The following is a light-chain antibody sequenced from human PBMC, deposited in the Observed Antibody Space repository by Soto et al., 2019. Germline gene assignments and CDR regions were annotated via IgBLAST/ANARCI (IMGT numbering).Light chain of an antibody. Sequence: AVQMTQSPSSLSASVGDRVTITCRASQDIRNNLGWYQQKPGKAPKLLIHGASSLQSGVPSRFAGSGSGTDFTLTISSLQPEDSASYFCLQDHNYFWTFGQGTKVEVK. V-gene: IGKV1-6*01. J-gene: IGKJ1*01. CDR2: GAS. CDR3: LQDHNYFWT. CDR1: QDIRNN.